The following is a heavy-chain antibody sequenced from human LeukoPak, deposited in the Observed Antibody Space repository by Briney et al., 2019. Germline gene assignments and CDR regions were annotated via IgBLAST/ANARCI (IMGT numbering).Heavy chain of an antibody. CDR3: ARARAVAGNRAYDWFDP. J-gene: IGHJ5*02. D-gene: IGHD6-19*01. Sequence: GASVKVSCKASGYTFTSYAGNWVRQAPGQGLEGMGWMNPESGDITYAQKFQGRLTLTRNTSVDTAYMELSGLTSGDTAFYYCARARAVAGNRAYDWFDPWGHGTLVTVSS. V-gene: IGHV1-8*01. CDR2: MNPESGDI. CDR1: GYTFTSYA.